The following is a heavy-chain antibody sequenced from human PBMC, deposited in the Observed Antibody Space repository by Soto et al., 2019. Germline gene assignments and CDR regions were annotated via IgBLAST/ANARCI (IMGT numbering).Heavy chain of an antibody. D-gene: IGHD1-1*01. V-gene: IGHV1-18*01. Sequence: QVHLVQSGAEVKKPGASVKVSCKGSGYDFTTYGITWVRQAPGQGLEWMAWISAHNGNTDDAQKLQGRATVTRDTSTSPAYMALRSLRSDEPAVYYCARGRYGDYWGQGALVTVSS. CDR1: GYDFTTYG. CDR2: ISAHNGNT. J-gene: IGHJ4*02. CDR3: ARGRYGDY.